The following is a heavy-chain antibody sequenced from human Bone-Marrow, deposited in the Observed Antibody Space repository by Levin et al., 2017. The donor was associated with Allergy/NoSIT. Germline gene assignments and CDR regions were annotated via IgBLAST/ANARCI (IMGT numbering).Heavy chain of an antibody. D-gene: IGHD1-14*01. CDR3: AREGRPDPLYNYFFGMDA. CDR2: IIPLFGTA. V-gene: IGHV1-69*06. Sequence: SVKVSCKASGGTFSTYGVTWVRQAPGQGLEWMGGIIPLFGTAIYAKKFQGRVRIIADKSSGTVYMELSSLRSDDTAVYFCAREGRPDPLYNYFFGMDAWGQGTTVIVSS. CDR1: GGTFSTYG. J-gene: IGHJ6*02.